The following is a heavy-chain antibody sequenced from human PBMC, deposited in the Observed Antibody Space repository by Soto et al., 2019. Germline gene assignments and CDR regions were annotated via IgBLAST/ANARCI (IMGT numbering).Heavy chain of an antibody. CDR1: GDCVSGGSYY. D-gene: IGHD3-22*01. Sequence: PSETLSLTCTASGDCVSGGSYYWSWILHPTGKGLEWIAYIHYTGSTTYSPSLRSRITMSVETSTKHFSLKLTSVTAADTAVYYCARGLGNSRGTCFDCWGKEALFTASA. J-gene: IGHJ4*02. CDR2: IHYTGST. CDR3: ARGLGNSRGTCFDC. V-gene: IGHV4-61*01.